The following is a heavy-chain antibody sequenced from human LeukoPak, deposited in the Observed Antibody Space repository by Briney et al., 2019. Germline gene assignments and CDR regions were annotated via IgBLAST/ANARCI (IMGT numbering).Heavy chain of an antibody. CDR2: IYYSGST. CDR3: ARVANCSGGSCYYYYYYYYMDV. V-gene: IGHV4-59*01. D-gene: IGHD2-15*01. Sequence: PSETLSLTCTVSGGSISSYYWSWIRQPPGKGLEWIGYIYYSGSTNYNPSLKSRVTISVDTSKNQFFLKLSSVTAADTAVYYCARVANCSGGSCYYYYYYYYMDVWGKGTTVTVSS. J-gene: IGHJ6*03. CDR1: GGSISSYY.